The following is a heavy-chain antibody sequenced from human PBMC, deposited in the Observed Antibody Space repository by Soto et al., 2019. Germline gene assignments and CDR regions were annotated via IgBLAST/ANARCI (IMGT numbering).Heavy chain of an antibody. J-gene: IGHJ6*02. CDR3: ASTGGYCSSTSCYPPYYYGMDV. Sequence: GGSLRLSCAASGFTFSSYWMHWVRQAPGKGLVWVSRINSDGSSTSYADSVKGRFTISRDNAKNTLYLQMNSLRAEDTAVYYCASTGGYCSSTSCYPPYYYGMDVWGQGTTVTVSS. CDR1: GFTFSSYW. CDR2: INSDGSST. D-gene: IGHD2-2*01. V-gene: IGHV3-74*01.